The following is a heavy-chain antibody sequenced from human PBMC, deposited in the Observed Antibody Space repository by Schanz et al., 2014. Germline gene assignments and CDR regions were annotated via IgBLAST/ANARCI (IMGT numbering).Heavy chain of an antibody. V-gene: IGHV4-61*02. CDR1: GGSISSGSYY. J-gene: IGHJ5*01. D-gene: IGHD3-10*01. CDR3: ARDMVENWFDS. Sequence: QVQLQESGPGLVKPSQTLSLTCTVSGGSISSGSYYWSWIRQPAGKGLEWIGRIYSTGSTNYNPSRKSRVTMSKDTSKTQFSLKLTSVTAADTAVYYCARDMVENWFDSWGQGTLVTVSS. CDR2: IYSTGST.